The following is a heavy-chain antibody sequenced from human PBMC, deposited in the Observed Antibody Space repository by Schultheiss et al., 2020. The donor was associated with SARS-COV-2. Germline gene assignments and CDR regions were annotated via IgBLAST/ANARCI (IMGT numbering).Heavy chain of an antibody. D-gene: IGHD2-21*01. CDR3: AKEVNHYYYFAMDV. J-gene: IGHJ6*02. Sequence: GESLKISCATSGFSFSTYSMYWVRQAPGKGLEWVSSISASSAYIYYPDSVKGRFTISRDNAKNSLYLQMNSLRVEDTAIYYCAKEVNHYYYFAMDVWGQGTTVTVSS. CDR2: ISASSAYI. V-gene: IGHV3-21*04. CDR1: GFSFSTYS.